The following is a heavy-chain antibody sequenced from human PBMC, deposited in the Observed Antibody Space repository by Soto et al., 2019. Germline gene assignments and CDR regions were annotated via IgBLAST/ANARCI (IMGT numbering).Heavy chain of an antibody. CDR3: ARESSDWSAVDY. J-gene: IGHJ4*02. Sequence: EVQLVESGGGLVQPGGSLRLSCAASGFTFSRYDMHWVRQGTGKGLEWVSGIDTTGAPYYSGSVKGRFTISRENAKNSLFLEMDSLRPGDTAVYYCARESSDWSAVDYWGQGNRVTVSS. CDR2: IDTTGAP. CDR1: GFTFSRYD. V-gene: IGHV3-13*05. D-gene: IGHD6-19*01.